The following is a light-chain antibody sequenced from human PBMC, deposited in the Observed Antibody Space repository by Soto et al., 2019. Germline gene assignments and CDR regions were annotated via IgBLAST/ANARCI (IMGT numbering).Light chain of an antibody. V-gene: IGKV3-20*01. Sequence: EFVLTQSPGTLSLSPGERATLSCRASQTVRNNYLAWYQQKPGQAPRLLIYDASSRATGIPDRFSGGGSGTEFTLTITTLEPEDFAVYYCQQYGSSPRTFGQGTKVDIK. CDR3: QQYGSSPRT. CDR1: QTVRNNY. CDR2: DAS. J-gene: IGKJ1*01.